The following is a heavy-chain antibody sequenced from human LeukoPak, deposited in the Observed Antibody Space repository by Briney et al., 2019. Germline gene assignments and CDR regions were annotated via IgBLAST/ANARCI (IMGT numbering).Heavy chain of an antibody. V-gene: IGHV4-59*01. D-gene: IGHD5-12*01. Sequence: PSETLSLTCTVSGVSISSYYWSWIRQPPGKGLEWIGYIYYSGSTNYNPSLKSRVTISVDTSKNHFSLKLSSVTAADTAVYYCARGSIVATRFDYWGQGTLVTVSS. CDR1: GVSISSYY. CDR3: ARGSIVATRFDY. CDR2: IYYSGST. J-gene: IGHJ4*02.